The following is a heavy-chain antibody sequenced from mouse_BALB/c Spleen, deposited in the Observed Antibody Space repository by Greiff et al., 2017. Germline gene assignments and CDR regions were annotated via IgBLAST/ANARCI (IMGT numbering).Heavy chain of an antibody. CDR2: ISYSGST. J-gene: IGHJ3*01. CDR1: GYSITSDYA. Sequence: EVQLQESGPGLVKPSQSLSLTCTVTGYSITSDYAWNWIRQFPGNKLEWMGYISYSGSTSYNPSLKSRISITQDTSKNQFFLQLNSVTTEDTATYYCAGSAGFAYWGQGTLVTVSA. V-gene: IGHV3-2*02. CDR3: AGSAGFAY.